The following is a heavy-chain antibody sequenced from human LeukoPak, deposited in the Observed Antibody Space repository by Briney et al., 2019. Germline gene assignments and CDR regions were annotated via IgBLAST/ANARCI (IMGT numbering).Heavy chain of an antibody. Sequence: TVKVSCKVSGGTFSSYAISWVRQAPGQGLEWMGRIIPILGIANYAQKFQGRVTITADKSTSTAYMELSSLRSEDTAVYYCARDQPAATPDHYFDYWGQGTLVTVSS. D-gene: IGHD6-25*01. CDR1: GGTFSSYA. V-gene: IGHV1-69*04. CDR3: ARDQPAATPDHYFDY. J-gene: IGHJ4*02. CDR2: IIPILGIA.